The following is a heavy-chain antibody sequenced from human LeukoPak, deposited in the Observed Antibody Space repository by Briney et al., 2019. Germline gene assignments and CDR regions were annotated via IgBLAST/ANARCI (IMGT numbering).Heavy chain of an antibody. CDR1: GGSFSGYY. J-gene: IGHJ5*02. V-gene: IGHV4-34*01. D-gene: IGHD3-10*01. Sequence: SETLSLTCAVYGGSFSGYYWSWIRQPPGKGLEWIGEINHSGSTNYNPSLKSRVTISVDTSKNQFSLKLSSVTAADTAVYYCARHPYSGSYYRCWFDPWGQGTLVTVSS. CDR2: INHSGST. CDR3: ARHPYSGSYYRCWFDP.